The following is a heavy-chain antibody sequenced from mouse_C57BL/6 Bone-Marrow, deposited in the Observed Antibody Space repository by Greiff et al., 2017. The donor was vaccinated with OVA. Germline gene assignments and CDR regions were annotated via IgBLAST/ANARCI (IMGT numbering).Heavy chain of an antibody. Sequence: QVQLQQPGAELVRPGTSVKLSCKASGYTFTSYWMHWVKQRPGQGLEWIGVIDPSDSYTNYNQKFKGKATLTVDTSSSTAYMQLSSLTSEDSAVYYCASPLITTGPFYAMDYWGQGTSVTVSS. D-gene: IGHD1-1*01. CDR2: IDPSDSYT. CDR3: ASPLITTGPFYAMDY. CDR1: GYTFTSYW. V-gene: IGHV1-59*01. J-gene: IGHJ4*01.